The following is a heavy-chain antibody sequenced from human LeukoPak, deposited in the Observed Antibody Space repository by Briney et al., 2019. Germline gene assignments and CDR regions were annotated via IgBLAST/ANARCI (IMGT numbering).Heavy chain of an antibody. CDR1: GFTFSDHY. J-gene: IGHJ4*02. Sequence: GGSLRLSCAASGFTFSDHYMIWLRQAPGKGLEAISYISHNGETKYYADSVKGRFTISRDNAKNSLYLQMNSLRAEDTAVYYCARGGKYGSTLVDYWGQGTLVTVSS. V-gene: IGHV3-11*04. D-gene: IGHD3-10*01. CDR2: ISHNGETK. CDR3: ARGGKYGSTLVDY.